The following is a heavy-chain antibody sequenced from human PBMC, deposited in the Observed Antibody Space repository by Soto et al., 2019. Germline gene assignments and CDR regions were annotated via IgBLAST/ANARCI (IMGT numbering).Heavy chain of an antibody. D-gene: IGHD3-22*01. Sequence: SETLSLTCAVSGVSISSSNWWIWVRQTPGKGLEWIGEIYHSGSTNYNPSLKSRVTISVDKSKNQFSLKLSSVTAADTAVYYCARGYYDNSGNYRKTIFDYWGQGTLVTVSS. CDR1: GVSISSSNW. J-gene: IGHJ4*02. CDR2: IYHSGST. V-gene: IGHV4-4*02. CDR3: ARGYYDNSGNYRKTIFDY.